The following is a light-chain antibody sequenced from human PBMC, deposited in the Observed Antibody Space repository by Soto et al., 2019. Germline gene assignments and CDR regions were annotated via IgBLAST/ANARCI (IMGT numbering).Light chain of an antibody. Sequence: IQLTQSPSSLSASAGDRVAITCRASQGIRSYLAWYQQKPGEAPKLLISIASILQSGVPSRFSGSGSGTDFVLTISSLQPEDSATYYCQQLDSMPITFGQGTRLEI. CDR1: QGIRSY. V-gene: IGKV1-9*01. CDR3: QQLDSMPIT. CDR2: IAS. J-gene: IGKJ5*01.